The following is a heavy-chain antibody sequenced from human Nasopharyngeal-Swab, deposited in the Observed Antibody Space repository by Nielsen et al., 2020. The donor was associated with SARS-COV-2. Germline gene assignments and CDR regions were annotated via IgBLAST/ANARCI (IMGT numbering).Heavy chain of an antibody. D-gene: IGHD2-8*01. CDR3: ANRPALIGI. J-gene: IGHJ4*02. V-gene: IGHV3-23*01. CDR1: GFMFSSHG. Sequence: GGSLRLSCAASGFMFSSHGMMWVRKAPGKGMEWVAVINYGGDDTYYGDSVKGRFTISRDNSKNTLYLQMNSLRAEDTAVYYCANRPALIGIWGQGTLVTVSS. CDR2: INYGGDDT.